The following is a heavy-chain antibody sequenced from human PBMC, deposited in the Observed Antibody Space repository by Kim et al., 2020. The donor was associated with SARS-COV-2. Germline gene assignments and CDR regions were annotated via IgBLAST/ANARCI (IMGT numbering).Heavy chain of an antibody. CDR2: MNPNSGNT. Sequence: ASVKVSCKASGYTFTSYDINWVRQATGQGLEWMGWMNPNSGNTGYAQKFQGRVTMTRNTSISTAYMELSSLRSEDTAVYYCARGPRSTTVTYYRRHYYYYGMDVWGQGTTVTVSS. V-gene: IGHV1-8*01. J-gene: IGHJ6*02. CDR1: GYTFTSYD. CDR3: ARGPRSTTVTYYRRHYYYYGMDV. D-gene: IGHD4-17*01.